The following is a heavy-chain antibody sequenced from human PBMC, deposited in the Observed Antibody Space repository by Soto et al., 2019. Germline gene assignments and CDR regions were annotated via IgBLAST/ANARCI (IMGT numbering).Heavy chain of an antibody. CDR1: GFTFSSYW. V-gene: IGHV3-7*01. CDR2: INKRADSM. D-gene: IGHD6-6*01. CDR3: ARDMSTSDGDLVHDAFEI. Sequence: EVQLVESGGDLVQPGGSLRLSCAASGFTFSSYWMTWVRQAPGRGLEWVANINKRADSMHYADSVQGRLTVSRDNAQKSLYLQLSSLRAEDTAVYFCARDMSTSDGDLVHDAFEIWGQGTVVTVSS. J-gene: IGHJ3*02.